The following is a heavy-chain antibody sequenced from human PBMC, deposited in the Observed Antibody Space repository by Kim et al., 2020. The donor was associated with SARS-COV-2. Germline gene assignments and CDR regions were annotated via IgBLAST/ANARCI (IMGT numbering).Heavy chain of an antibody. CDR2: IYYSGAT. D-gene: IGHD3-16*01. Sequence: SETLSLTCTVSGGSINNSLYYWGWNRQPPGKGLEWIGSIYYSGATYYNPSLTSRVTISVDTSKNQFSLHLRSVTAADTAVYYCAKPGGRTGMDVWGQGTMVTVSS. CDR1: GGSINNSLYY. CDR3: AKPGGRTGMDV. J-gene: IGHJ6*02. V-gene: IGHV4-39*07.